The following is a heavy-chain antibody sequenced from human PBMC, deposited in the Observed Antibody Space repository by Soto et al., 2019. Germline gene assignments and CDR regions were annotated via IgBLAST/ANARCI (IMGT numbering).Heavy chain of an antibody. CDR1: GYTFSDYY. CDR3: ATELVAYDFWSGRTSQYGMDV. D-gene: IGHD3-3*01. J-gene: IGHJ6*02. Sequence: GASVKVSCKASGYTFSDYYMHWVRQAPGQGLAWMGWINANSGGTTYAQKFQGRVTMTRHTPTSTAYMELSSLRSGDTAVYYCATELVAYDFWSGRTSQYGMDVWGQGTTVTVSS. V-gene: IGHV1-2*02. CDR2: INANSGGT.